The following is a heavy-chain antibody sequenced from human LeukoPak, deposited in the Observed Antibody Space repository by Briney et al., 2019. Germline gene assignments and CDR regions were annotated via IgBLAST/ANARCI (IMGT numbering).Heavy chain of an antibody. CDR3: AKVSRGYSSGWSFDY. CDR2: ISWNSGSI. CDR1: GFTFDDYA. Sequence: LTGGPLLLSCAASGFTFDDYAMHWVRQAPGKGLEWVSGISWNSGSIGYADSVKGRFTISRDNAKDSLYLQMNSLRAEDTALYYCAKVSRGYSSGWSFDYWGQGTLVTVSS. V-gene: IGHV3-9*01. D-gene: IGHD6-19*01. J-gene: IGHJ4*02.